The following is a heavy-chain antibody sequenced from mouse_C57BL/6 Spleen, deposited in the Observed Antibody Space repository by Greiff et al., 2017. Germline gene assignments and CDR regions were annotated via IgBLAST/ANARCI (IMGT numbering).Heavy chain of an antibody. CDR1: GFNIKDYY. CDR3: TSWGTTVVATDY. CDR2: IDPEDGDT. D-gene: IGHD1-1*01. Sequence: VQLQQSGAELVRPGASVKLSCTASGFNIKDYYMHWVKQRPEQGLEWIGRIDPEDGDTEYAPKFQGKATMTADTSSNTAYLQLSSLTSEDTAVYYCTSWGTTVVATDYWGQGTTLTVS. J-gene: IGHJ2*01. V-gene: IGHV14-1*01.